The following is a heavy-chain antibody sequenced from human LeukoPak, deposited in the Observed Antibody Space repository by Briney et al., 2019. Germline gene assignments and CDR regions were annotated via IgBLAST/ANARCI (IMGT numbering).Heavy chain of an antibody. CDR2: ISGSGGST. J-gene: IGHJ4*02. D-gene: IGHD3-22*01. Sequence: GGSLRLSCAVSGITLSNYGMSWVRQAPGKGLEWVAGISGSGGSTNYADSVKGRFTISRDYRKNTLYLQMNSLRVEDTAVYFCAKRGVVIRVILVGFHKEAYYFDSWGQGALVTVSS. V-gene: IGHV3-23*01. CDR1: GITLSNYG. CDR3: AKRGVVIRVILVGFHKEAYYFDS.